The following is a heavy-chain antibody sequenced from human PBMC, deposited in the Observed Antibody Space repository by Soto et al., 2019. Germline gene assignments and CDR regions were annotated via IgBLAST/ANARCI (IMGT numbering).Heavy chain of an antibody. CDR2: IYYSGST. D-gene: IGHD3-3*01. V-gene: IGHV4-30-4*01. Sequence: KTSETLSLTCTVSGGSINSGDYYWSWIRQPPGKGLEWIGYIYYSGSTYYNPSLKSRVTISVDTSKNQFSLKPSSVTAADTAVYYCARDRGVAMTVDYWGQGTLVTVFS. CDR1: GGSINSGDYY. CDR3: ARDRGVAMTVDY. J-gene: IGHJ4*02.